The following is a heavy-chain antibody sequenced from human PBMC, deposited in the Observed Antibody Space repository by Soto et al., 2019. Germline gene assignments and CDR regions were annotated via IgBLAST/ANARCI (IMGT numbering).Heavy chain of an antibody. CDR3: ARVGSSPNYYGMDV. Sequence: ASLKVSCKASGYTFTGYYMHWVRQAPGQGLEWMGWINPNSGGTNYAQKFQGRVTMTRDTSISTAYMELSRLRSDDTAVYYCARVGSSPNYYGMDVWGQGTTVTVSS. J-gene: IGHJ6*02. V-gene: IGHV1-2*02. D-gene: IGHD2-15*01. CDR2: INPNSGGT. CDR1: GYTFTGYY.